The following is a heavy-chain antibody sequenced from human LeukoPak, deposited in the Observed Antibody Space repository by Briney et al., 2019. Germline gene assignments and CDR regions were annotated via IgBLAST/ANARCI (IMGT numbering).Heavy chain of an antibody. D-gene: IGHD4-23*01. CDR3: ARETVLTASDY. V-gene: IGHV1-18*01. CDR1: GYTFTSYC. J-gene: IGHJ4*02. Sequence: GASVKLSCKASGYTFTSYCRSWVRQAPGQGLEWIGWIRANNGNTHYAQKLQGRDTITKDTPTSTAYLELRTLRPDDTRVYFCARETVLTASDYWGQGTLVTLSS. CDR2: IRANNGNT.